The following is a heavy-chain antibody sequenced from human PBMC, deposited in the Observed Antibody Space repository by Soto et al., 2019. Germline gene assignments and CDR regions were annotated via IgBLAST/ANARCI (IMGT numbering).Heavy chain of an antibody. Sequence: EVQLVESGGGLVQPGGSLRLSCAVSGFTFSTYWMSWVRQAPGKGLEWVANIKQDGSEKYYVDSVKGRFTISRDTPKNSLFLQMNSVRAEDTAVYYCARNYGGIDYWGQGTLVTVSS. CDR3: ARNYGGIDY. J-gene: IGHJ4*02. CDR2: IKQDGSEK. D-gene: IGHD1-7*01. V-gene: IGHV3-7*03. CDR1: GFTFSTYW.